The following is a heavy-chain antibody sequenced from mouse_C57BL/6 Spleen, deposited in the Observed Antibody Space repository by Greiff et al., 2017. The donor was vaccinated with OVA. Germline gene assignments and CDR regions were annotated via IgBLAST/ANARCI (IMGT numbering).Heavy chain of an antibody. CDR3: TRSITTVVSYFDY. CDR2: IDPETGGT. V-gene: IGHV1-15*01. Sequence: QVQLQQSGAELVRPGASVTLSCKASGYTFTDYDMHWVKQTPVHGLEWIGAIDPETGGTAYNQKFKGKAILTAEPSSSTAYMELRSLTSEYSAVYYCTRSITTVVSYFDYWGQGTTLTVSS. CDR1: GYTFTDYD. J-gene: IGHJ2*01. D-gene: IGHD1-1*01.